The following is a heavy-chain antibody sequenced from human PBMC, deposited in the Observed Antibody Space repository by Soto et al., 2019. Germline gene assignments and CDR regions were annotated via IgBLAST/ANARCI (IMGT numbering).Heavy chain of an antibody. CDR3: ARIEMGELRSDH. CDR2: LYYGGST. Sequence: SETLSLTCSVSGGFVATGDHYWAWIRQPPGKTLEWVASLYYGGSTHYSPSLKSPVTISADASKNQLFLTLSSVTAADRAIYFCARIEMGELRSDHWGQGIQVTSP. V-gene: IGHV4-39*01. J-gene: IGHJ4*02. CDR1: GGFVATGDHY. D-gene: IGHD3-16*01.